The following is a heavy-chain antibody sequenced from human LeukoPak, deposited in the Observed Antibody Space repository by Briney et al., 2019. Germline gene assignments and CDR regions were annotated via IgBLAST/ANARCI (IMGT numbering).Heavy chain of an antibody. CDR2: ISSSSSYI. J-gene: IGHJ4*02. CDR1: GFTFTTYS. D-gene: IGHD6-13*01. CDR3: VKTSGSSWDTFDF. Sequence: GGSLRLSCAASGFTFTTYSMNWVRQAPGKGLEWVSYISSSSSYIYCVDSVRGRFTISRDNANNSLYLQMSSLRAEDTAVYYCVKTSGSSWDTFDFWGQGTLVTVSS. V-gene: IGHV3-21*01.